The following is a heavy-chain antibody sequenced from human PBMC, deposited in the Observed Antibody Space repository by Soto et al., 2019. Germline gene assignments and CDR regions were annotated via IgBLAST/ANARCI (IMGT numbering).Heavy chain of an antibody. CDR2: ISDSGDST. Sequence: WWSLRLSCKASVFIFNNYGMSWFRQAPGKGLEWVSGISDSGDSTYYADSMRGRFTISRDNSKNTLYLQMNSLRPEDTAMYYCVKDLYRSSTMPCLDHWGQGALVTVSS. V-gene: IGHV3-23*01. J-gene: IGHJ4*02. D-gene: IGHD2-2*01. CDR3: VKDLYRSSTMPCLDH. CDR1: VFIFNNYG.